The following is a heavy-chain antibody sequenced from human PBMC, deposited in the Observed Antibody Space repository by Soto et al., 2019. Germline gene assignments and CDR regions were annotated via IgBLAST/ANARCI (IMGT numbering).Heavy chain of an antibody. D-gene: IGHD4-17*01. CDR2: ISAYNGNT. Sequence: ASVKVSCKASGYTFTSYGISWVRQAPGQGLEWMGWISAYNGNTNYAQKLQGRVTMTTDTSTSTAYMELRSLRSDDTAVYYCARDVPYYGDYVFDYWGQGTMVTVSS. J-gene: IGHJ4*02. CDR3: ARDVPYYGDYVFDY. CDR1: GYTFTSYG. V-gene: IGHV1-18*04.